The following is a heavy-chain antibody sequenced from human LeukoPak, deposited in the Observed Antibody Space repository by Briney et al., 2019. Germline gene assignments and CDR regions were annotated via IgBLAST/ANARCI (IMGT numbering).Heavy chain of an antibody. Sequence: SETLSLTCTVSGGSISSGGYYWSWIRQHPGKGLEWIGYIYYSGSTYYNPSLKSRVTISVDTSKNQFSLKPSSVTAADTAVYYCARDARMLGGSATYYYGSGSYQLGFFDYWGQGTLVTVSS. CDR2: IYYSGST. CDR3: ARDARMLGGSATYYYGSGSYQLGFFDY. V-gene: IGHV4-31*03. J-gene: IGHJ4*02. D-gene: IGHD3-10*01. CDR1: GGSISSGGYY.